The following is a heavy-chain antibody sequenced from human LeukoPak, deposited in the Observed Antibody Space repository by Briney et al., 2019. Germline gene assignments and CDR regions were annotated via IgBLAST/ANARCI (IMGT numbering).Heavy chain of an antibody. V-gene: IGHV4-31*03. CDR3: AREKGNDALDI. J-gene: IGHJ3*02. CDR1: GDSIINAGNY. Sequence: SETLSLTCNVSGDSIINAGNYWTWIRQHPGKGLEWIGYIYYSGSTYYNPSLKSRVIMSIDTSKNQFSLTLNSLTAADTAMYYCAREKGNDALDIWGQGTMVTVSS. CDR2: IYYSGST.